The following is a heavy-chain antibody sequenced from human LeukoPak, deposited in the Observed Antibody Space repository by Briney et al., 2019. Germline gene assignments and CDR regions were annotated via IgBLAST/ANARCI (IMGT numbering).Heavy chain of an antibody. CDR3: ANAPYSSSWAYNWFDP. Sequence: GGSLRLSCAASGFTFRNYNMNWVRQAPGKGLEWVSSISSSSAYIHYADSVKGRFTISRDNSKNTLYLQMNSLRAEDTAVYYCANAPYSSSWAYNWFDPWGQGTLVTVSS. CDR1: GFTFRNYN. V-gene: IGHV3-21*04. J-gene: IGHJ5*02. D-gene: IGHD6-13*01. CDR2: ISSSSAYI.